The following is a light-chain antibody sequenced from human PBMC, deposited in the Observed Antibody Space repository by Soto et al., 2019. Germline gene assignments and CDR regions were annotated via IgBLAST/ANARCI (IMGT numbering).Light chain of an antibody. CDR3: QQYQNYAM. CDR2: DAS. Sequence: DIQMTQSPSTLSASVGDRVTFTCRASQSISSWLAWYQQKPGKAPKLLIYDASSLKGGVPSRFSGSGSGTEFTLTISSLQPDDFATYYCQQYQNYAMFGQGTKV. CDR1: QSISSW. V-gene: IGKV1-5*01. J-gene: IGKJ1*01.